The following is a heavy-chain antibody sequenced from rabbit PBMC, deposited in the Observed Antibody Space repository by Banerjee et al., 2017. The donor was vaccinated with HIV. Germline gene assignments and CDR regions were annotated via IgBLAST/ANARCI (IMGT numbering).Heavy chain of an antibody. CDR3: ARGVAGYGGYGDALNL. Sequence: QSLEESGGDLVKPGASLTLTCTASGFDFSSSYWICWVRQAPGKGLELIACIYTSSGSAYYASWAKGRFTISKTSSTTVTLQMTSLTAADTATYFCARGVAGYGGYGDALNLWGQGTLVTVS. CDR2: IYTSSGSA. D-gene: IGHD6-1*01. J-gene: IGHJ4*01. CDR1: GFDFSSSYW. V-gene: IGHV1S40*01.